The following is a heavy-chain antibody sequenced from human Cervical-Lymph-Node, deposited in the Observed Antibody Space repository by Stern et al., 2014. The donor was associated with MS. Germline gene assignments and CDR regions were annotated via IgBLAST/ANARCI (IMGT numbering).Heavy chain of an antibody. CDR3: ARRGDCSGGSCYYY. CDR2: IYYTGST. CDR1: GGSISSSNYY. J-gene: IGHJ4*02. Sequence: QVQLQESGPGLVKPSETLSLTCTVSGGSISSSNYYWGWIRQPPGKGLEWIGSIYYTGSTYYNPSLKSRVTISVDKSKNQFSLKLSSVTAADTAVYYCARRGDCSGGSCYYYWGQGTLVTVSS. D-gene: IGHD2-15*01. V-gene: IGHV4-39*01.